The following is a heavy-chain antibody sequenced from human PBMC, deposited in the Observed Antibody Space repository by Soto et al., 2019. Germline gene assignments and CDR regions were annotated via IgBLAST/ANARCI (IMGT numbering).Heavy chain of an antibody. CDR1: DFSFNSNGVG. Sequence: SGPTLVNPTQPLTLTCTLSDFSFNSNGVGVGWIRQPPGKALEWLALIYWNDEKRYSPSLKSRLTITKDTSKKQVVLTMTTMDPVDTATYYCAHHSNSWFLLYFDYWGQGSPVTAPQ. CDR3: AHHSNSWFLLYFDY. D-gene: IGHD2-2*01. J-gene: IGHJ4*02. V-gene: IGHV2-5*01. CDR2: IYWNDEK.